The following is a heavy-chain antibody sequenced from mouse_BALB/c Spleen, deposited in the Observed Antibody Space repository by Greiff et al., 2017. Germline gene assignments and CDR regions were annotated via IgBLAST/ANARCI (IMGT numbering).Heavy chain of an antibody. CDR2: ISYSGST. CDR1: GYSITSDYA. CDR3: ARRGDYYDYVDY. J-gene: IGHJ2*01. Sequence: EVKLQESGPGLVKPSQSLSLTCTVTGYSITSDYAWNWIRQFPGNKLEWMGYISYSGSTSYNPSLKSRISITRDTSKNQFFLQLNSVTTEDTATYYCARRGDYYDYVDYWGQGTTLTVSS. D-gene: IGHD2-4*01. V-gene: IGHV3-2*02.